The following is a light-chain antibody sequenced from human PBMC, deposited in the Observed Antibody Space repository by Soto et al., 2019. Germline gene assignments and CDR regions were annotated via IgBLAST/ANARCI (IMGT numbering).Light chain of an antibody. CDR2: WAS. CDR3: QQYFISPYI. CDR1: QSVLYSFNNKNY. J-gene: IGKJ2*01. V-gene: IGKV4-1*01. Sequence: DIVMTQSPDSLAVSLGERATINCKSSQSVLYSFNNKNYLAWYQLKAGQPPRLLIYWASTRESVVPDRFSGSGSGTDFTLTISSLQAEDVAVYFCQQYFISPYIFGQGNKVEIK.